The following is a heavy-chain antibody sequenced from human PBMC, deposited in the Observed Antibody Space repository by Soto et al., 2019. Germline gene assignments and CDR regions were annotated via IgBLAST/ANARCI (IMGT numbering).Heavy chain of an antibody. V-gene: IGHV3-74*01. J-gene: IGHJ4*02. CDR2: ITDDGSTT. Sequence: GGSLRLSCETSGFIFSMYWMHWVRQVPGKGPQWVARITDDGSTTYYAASVEGRFTISRDNAKNALYLQMTSLRADDTAVYYCTRGPRPTSIGTGAFWGQGTLVTVSS. CDR3: TRGPRPTSIGTGAF. CDR1: GFIFSMYW. D-gene: IGHD3-10*01.